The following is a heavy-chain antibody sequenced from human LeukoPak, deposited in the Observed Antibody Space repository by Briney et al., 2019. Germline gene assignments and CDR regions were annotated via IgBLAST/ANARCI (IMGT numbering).Heavy chain of an antibody. Sequence: SETLSLTCAVYGGPFSGYYWSWIRQPPGKGLEWIGDINHSGSTNYNPSLKSRVNISVDTSKNQFSLKLSSVTAADTAVYYCPRRAPYYYDSSGSRYAYFDYWGQGTLVTVSS. V-gene: IGHV4-34*01. CDR2: INHSGST. CDR1: GGPFSGYY. CDR3: PRRAPYYYDSSGSRYAYFDY. D-gene: IGHD3-22*01. J-gene: IGHJ4*02.